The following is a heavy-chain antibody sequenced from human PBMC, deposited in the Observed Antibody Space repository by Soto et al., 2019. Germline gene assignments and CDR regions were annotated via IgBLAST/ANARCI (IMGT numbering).Heavy chain of an antibody. V-gene: IGHV3-21*01. J-gene: IGHJ4*02. Sequence: PGGSLRLSCVASGFTFSAYTMNWVRQAPGKGLEWVSSITGDSRYIYYGDSVNGHFTTSRDNTQKSLYLQLNSLRVEDTALYYCARAEGNWRSTSCAYDWWGQGTQVTAS. CDR3: ARAEGNWRSTSCAYDW. CDR1: GFTFSAYT. CDR2: ITGDSRYI. D-gene: IGHD2-2*01.